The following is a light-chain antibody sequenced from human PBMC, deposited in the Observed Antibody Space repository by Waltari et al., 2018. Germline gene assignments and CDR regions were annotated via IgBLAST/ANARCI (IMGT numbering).Light chain of an antibody. CDR3: LQHRSYPWT. CDR2: LAS. V-gene: IGKV1-17*01. CDR1: QDVRND. J-gene: IGKJ1*01. Sequence: DLQMTQSPSSLSASVGDRVTITFRASQDVRNDFGLYQQKPGKAPKLMIYLASILENGVPSRFSGSGSGTEFTLTISSLQPEDFAVYYCLQHRSYPWTFGQGTRVEIK.